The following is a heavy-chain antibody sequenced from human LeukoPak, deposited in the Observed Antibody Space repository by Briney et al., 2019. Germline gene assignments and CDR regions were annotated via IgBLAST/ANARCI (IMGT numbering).Heavy chain of an antibody. V-gene: IGHV3-43*02. D-gene: IGHD2-2*01. CDR1: GFNFDDYA. Sequence: GGSLRLSCAASGFNFDDYAMHWVRQAPGKGLEWVSLITGDGGSTYYADSVKGRFTISRDNSKNSLFLQMNSLRTEDTALYYCRKDIVPRDNWADGFDIWGQGTMVTVSS. CDR3: RKDIVPRDNWADGFDI. CDR2: ITGDGGST. J-gene: IGHJ3*02.